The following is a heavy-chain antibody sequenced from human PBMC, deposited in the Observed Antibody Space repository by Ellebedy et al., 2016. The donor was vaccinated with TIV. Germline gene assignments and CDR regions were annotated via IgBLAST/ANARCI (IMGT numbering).Heavy chain of an antibody. CDR1: AYSFASHG. Sequence: ASVKVSCKASAYSFASHGISWVRQAPGQGPEWMGAISVNTGKTDYAQKLQGRVTMTTDTSTNTAYMELRSLRSDDKGIYYCATSATFVAGGRADYWGQGTLVTVSS. D-gene: IGHD2/OR15-2a*01. CDR3: ATSATFVAGGRADY. V-gene: IGHV1-18*01. CDR2: ISVNTGKT. J-gene: IGHJ4*02.